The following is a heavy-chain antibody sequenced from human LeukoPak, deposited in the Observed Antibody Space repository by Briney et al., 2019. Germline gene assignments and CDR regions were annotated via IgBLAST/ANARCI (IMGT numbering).Heavy chain of an antibody. CDR2: IYYSGNT. CDR3: AREFANLAAFDF. V-gene: IGHV4-61*01. CDR1: GGSVISYNYY. Sequence: SETLSLTCTVSGGSVISYNYYWSGIRQPPGKGLEGIGYIYYSGNTNYNPSLKSRVTISVDTSKNQFSLKLSSVTAADTAVYYCAREFANLAAFDFWGQGTMVTVSA. J-gene: IGHJ3*01.